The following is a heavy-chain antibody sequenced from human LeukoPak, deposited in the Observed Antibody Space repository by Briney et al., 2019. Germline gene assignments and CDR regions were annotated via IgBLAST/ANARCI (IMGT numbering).Heavy chain of an antibody. CDR3: ARVLGSSWYIYYYYYMDV. D-gene: IGHD6-13*01. CDR2: IHPNSGGT. J-gene: IGHJ6*03. Sequence: ASVKVSCKASGYPFTVYYMHWVRQAPGQGLEWMGWIHPNSGGTNYAQKFQGRVTMARDTSISTAYMELSSLRSEDTAVYYCARVLGSSWYIYYYYYMDVWGKGTTVTISS. CDR1: GYPFTVYY. V-gene: IGHV1-2*02.